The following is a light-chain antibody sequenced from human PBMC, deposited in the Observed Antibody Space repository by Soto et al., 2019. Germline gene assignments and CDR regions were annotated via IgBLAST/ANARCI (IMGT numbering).Light chain of an antibody. J-gene: IGLJ1*01. V-gene: IGLV2-14*03. Sequence: QSVLTQPASVSGSPGQSITISCIGTTSDVGGYDSVSWYQQHPGKAPKLMIYAVSNRPSGVSNRFSGSKSGNTASLTISGLHTEDEAHYYCSSYTSSSSYVFGSGTKVTVL. CDR1: TSDVGGYDS. CDR3: SSYTSSSSYV. CDR2: AVS.